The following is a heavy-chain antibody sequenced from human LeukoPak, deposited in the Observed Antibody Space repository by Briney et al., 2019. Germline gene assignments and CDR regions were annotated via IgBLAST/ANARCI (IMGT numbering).Heavy chain of an antibody. CDR2: ISGSGDST. Sequence: GGSLRLSCAASGFTFSSYAMSWVRQAPGKGLEWVSVISGSGDSTYYADSVKGRFTISRDNSKNTLYLQMNSLRAEDTAVYYCGKDQRSLLRFLEGGDYWGQGTLVTVSS. V-gene: IGHV3-23*01. CDR3: GKDQRSLLRFLEGGDY. J-gene: IGHJ4*02. CDR1: GFTFSSYA. D-gene: IGHD3-3*01.